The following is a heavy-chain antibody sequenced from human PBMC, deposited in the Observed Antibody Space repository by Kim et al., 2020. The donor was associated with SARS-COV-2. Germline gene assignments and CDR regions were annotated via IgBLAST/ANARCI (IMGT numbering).Heavy chain of an antibody. CDR1: GYTLSELS. Sequence: ASVKVSCVVSGYTLSELSMHWVRQAPGKGLEWMGGFDPGDDETIYAQKFQGRLTMTEDTSTDTAYMELNSLTSEDTAVYYCATDLSLRSFYYYGMDVWGQGTTVTVSS. V-gene: IGHV1-24*01. CDR2: FDPGDDET. J-gene: IGHJ6*02. CDR3: ATDLSLRSFYYYGMDV.